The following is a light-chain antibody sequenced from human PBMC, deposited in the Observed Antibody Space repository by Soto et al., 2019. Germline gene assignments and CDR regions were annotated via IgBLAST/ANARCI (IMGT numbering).Light chain of an antibody. Sequence: DIQLTQSPSFLSASVGDRVTITCRASQDIGSYFAWYQQKPGKAPNLLINAASTLQSGVPSRFSGSGSGTDFTLTISSLQPEDVATYYCQRLNSYPRLSFGGGTKVEIK. V-gene: IGKV1-9*01. CDR3: QRLNSYPRLS. CDR2: AAS. J-gene: IGKJ4*01. CDR1: QDIGSY.